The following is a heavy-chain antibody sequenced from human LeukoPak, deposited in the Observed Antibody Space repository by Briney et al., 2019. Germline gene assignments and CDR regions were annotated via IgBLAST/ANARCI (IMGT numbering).Heavy chain of an antibody. CDR2: IYYSGST. Sequence: SETLSLTCTVSGGSISSSSYYWGWIRQPPGRGLEWIGSIYYSGSTYYNPSLKSRVTISVDTSKNQFSLKLSSVTAADTAVYYCARESTRRGMDVWGQGTTVTVSS. CDR1: GGSISSSSYY. J-gene: IGHJ6*02. V-gene: IGHV4-39*07. CDR3: ARESTRRGMDV. D-gene: IGHD5/OR15-5a*01.